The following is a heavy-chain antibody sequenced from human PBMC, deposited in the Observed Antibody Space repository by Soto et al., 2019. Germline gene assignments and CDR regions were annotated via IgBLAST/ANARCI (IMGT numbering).Heavy chain of an antibody. CDR1: GFTFSTYE. V-gene: IGHV3-48*03. J-gene: IGHJ1*01. D-gene: IGHD3-22*01. Sequence: SLRLSCAASGFTFSTYEMNWVRQAPGKGLEWISYISSSGSSIYYADSVKGRFTISRDNAWNSLHLQMNSLRVEDTAVYYYARDGYDSTGESEYVQYWGQGALV. CDR3: ARDGYDSTGESEYVQY. CDR2: ISSSGSSI.